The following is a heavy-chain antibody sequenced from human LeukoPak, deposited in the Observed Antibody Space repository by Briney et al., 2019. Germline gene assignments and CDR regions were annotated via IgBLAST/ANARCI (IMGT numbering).Heavy chain of an antibody. Sequence: SETLSLSCTVSGGSVSSYYWSWILQPAGKGLEWIGRIYTSVSTIYNPSLKSRVTMSVDTSKNQISLKLSSVTVADTAVYYCARALTPLRDSSAYLYLGYWGQGTLVTVSS. J-gene: IGHJ4*02. D-gene: IGHD3-22*01. V-gene: IGHV4-4*07. CDR1: GGSVSSYY. CDR2: IYTSVST. CDR3: ARALTPLRDSSAYLYLGY.